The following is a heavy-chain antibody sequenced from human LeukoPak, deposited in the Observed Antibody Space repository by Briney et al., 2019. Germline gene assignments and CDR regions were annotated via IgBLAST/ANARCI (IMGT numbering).Heavy chain of an antibody. Sequence: GGSPRLSCTASGFIFTNFAMSWVRQAPGKGPEWVSALNNRATTTYYADSVKGRFTISRDNSKNTLYLQMDSLRVEDTAIYYCAKESPYASPRNYYFDYWGQGTLVTVSS. V-gene: IGHV3-23*01. CDR2: LNNRATTT. J-gene: IGHJ4*02. CDR3: AKESPYASPRNYYFDY. CDR1: GFIFTNFA.